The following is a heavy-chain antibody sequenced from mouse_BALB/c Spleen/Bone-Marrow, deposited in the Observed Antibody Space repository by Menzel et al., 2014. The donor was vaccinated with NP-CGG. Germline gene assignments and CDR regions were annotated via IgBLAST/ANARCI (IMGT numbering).Heavy chain of an antibody. D-gene: IGHD1-2*01. CDR3: SRNPFTTAIGWLAY. CDR2: VNPYNGGT. J-gene: IGHJ3*01. CDR1: GYTFTDYY. V-gene: IGHV1-19*01. Sequence: VQLQQSGPELVKPGASMKMSCKASGYTFTDYYMDWVKQSHGEGFEWIGRVNPYNGGTSYNQKFKGKATLTVDKSSSTAYMELNSLTSEDSAVYNCSRNPFTTAIGWLAYWGQETLVNDPA.